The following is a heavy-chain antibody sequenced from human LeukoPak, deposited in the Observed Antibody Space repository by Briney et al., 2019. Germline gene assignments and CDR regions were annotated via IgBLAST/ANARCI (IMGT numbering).Heavy chain of an antibody. CDR1: GYTFTDYD. V-gene: IGHV1-2*02. CDR3: TRGPSTTVTNRNYFDF. D-gene: IGHD4-11*01. J-gene: IGHJ4*02. CDR2: INPNSGGT. Sequence: ASVKVSCKASGYTFTDYDMHWVRQAPGQGLEWMGWINPNSGGTNYAQQFQGRVTMTRDTSISTAYMELSRLRSDDTAVYYCTRGPSTTVTNRNYFDFWGQGTLVTVSS.